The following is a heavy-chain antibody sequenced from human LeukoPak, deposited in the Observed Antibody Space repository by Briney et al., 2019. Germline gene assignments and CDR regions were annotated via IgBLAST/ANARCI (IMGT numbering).Heavy chain of an antibody. D-gene: IGHD6-13*01. CDR2: IWYDGSNK. Sequence: GGSLRLSCAASGFTFSSYGMHWVRQAPGKGLEWVAVIWYDGSNKYYADSVKGRFTISRDNSKNTLYLQMNSLRAEDTAVYYCARGNVVAAAGDYWGQGTLVTVSP. J-gene: IGHJ4*02. CDR3: ARGNVVAAAGDY. CDR1: GFTFSSYG. V-gene: IGHV3-33*01.